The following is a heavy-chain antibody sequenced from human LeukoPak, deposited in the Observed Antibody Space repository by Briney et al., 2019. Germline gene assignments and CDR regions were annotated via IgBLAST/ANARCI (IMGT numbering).Heavy chain of an antibody. CDR3: ARVLLGYCSSTSCYTGLGYWYFDL. Sequence: SETLSLTCTVSGGSISSYYWSWIRQPPGKGLEWIGYIYYSGSTNYNPSLKSRVTISVDTSKKQFSLKLSSVTAADTAVYYCARVLLGYCSSTSCYTGLGYWYFDLWGRGTLVTVSS. V-gene: IGHV4-59*01. CDR2: IYYSGST. J-gene: IGHJ2*01. CDR1: GGSISSYY. D-gene: IGHD2-2*02.